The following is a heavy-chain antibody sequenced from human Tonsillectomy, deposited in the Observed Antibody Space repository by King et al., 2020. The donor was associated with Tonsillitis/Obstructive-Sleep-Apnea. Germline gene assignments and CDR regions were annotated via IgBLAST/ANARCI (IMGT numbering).Heavy chain of an antibody. CDR1: GFTFSSYG. Sequence: VQLVESGGGVVQPGRSLRLSCAASGFTFSSYGMHWVRQAPGKGLEWVAVILYDGSNKYYADSVKGRFTISRDNSKNTLYLQMNSLRAEDTAVYYCARDSEDFWSGYYGSPYFDYWGQGTLVTVSS. D-gene: IGHD3-3*01. CDR3: ARDSEDFWSGYYGSPYFDY. V-gene: IGHV3-33*01. CDR2: ILYDGSNK. J-gene: IGHJ4*02.